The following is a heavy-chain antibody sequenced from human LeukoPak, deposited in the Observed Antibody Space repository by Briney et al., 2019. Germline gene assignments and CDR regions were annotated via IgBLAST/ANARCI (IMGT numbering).Heavy chain of an antibody. Sequence: GGSLRLSCAASGFTFRIYWMSWVRQAPGKGLEWVANIKQDGSEKYYVDSVKGRFTISRDNAKNSLYLQMNSLRAEDTAVYYCARDEEFYSGSWDWGQGTLVTVSS. J-gene: IGHJ4*02. D-gene: IGHD1-26*01. V-gene: IGHV3-7*01. CDR1: GFTFRIYW. CDR3: ARDEEFYSGSWD. CDR2: IKQDGSEK.